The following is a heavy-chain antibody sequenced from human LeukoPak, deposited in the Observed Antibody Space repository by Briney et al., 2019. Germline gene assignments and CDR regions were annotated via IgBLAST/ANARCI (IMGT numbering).Heavy chain of an antibody. CDR3: ARSYYDSSGYFDY. CDR2: ISSSSSYI. J-gene: IGHJ4*02. V-gene: IGHV3-21*01. CDR1: GFTFSSYS. Sequence: GGSLRLSCAASGFTFSSYSMNWVRQAPGKELEWVSSISSSSSYIYYADSVKGRFTISRDNAKNSLYLQMNSLRAEDTAVYYCARSYYDSSGYFDYWGQGTLVTVSS. D-gene: IGHD3-22*01.